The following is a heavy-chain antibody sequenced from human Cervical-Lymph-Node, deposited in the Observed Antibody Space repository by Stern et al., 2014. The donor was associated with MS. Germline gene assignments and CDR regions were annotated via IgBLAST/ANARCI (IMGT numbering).Heavy chain of an antibody. J-gene: IGHJ5*01. CDR2: TSGDGNHK. V-gene: IGHV3-30*18. CDR3: AKEAGPARYFDF. Sequence: QVQLVQSGGGVVQTGRSLRLSCAASGFSFSAFAMHWVRQTPDKGLEWVALTSGDGNHKHYADSVKGRFTISRDNSKNTLSLQMNSLRAEDTADYYCAKEAGPARYFDFWGQGALVIVSS. CDR1: GFSFSAFA. D-gene: IGHD2-2*01.